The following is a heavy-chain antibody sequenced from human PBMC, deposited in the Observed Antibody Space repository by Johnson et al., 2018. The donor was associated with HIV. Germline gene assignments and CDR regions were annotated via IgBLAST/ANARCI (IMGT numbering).Heavy chain of an antibody. CDR1: RFSFSRYG. CDR3: ARDASMCRLDSSGYANSFSI. D-gene: IGHD3-22*01. J-gene: IGHJ3*02. V-gene: IGHV3-33*01. CDR2: IRYDGSNK. Sequence: QVQLVESGGGLVQPGRSLRLSCAASRFSFSRYGMHWVRQAPGKGLEWVAFIRYDGSNKYYAGSVKGRFTISRDNAKNSLYLQMNSLRVEDTAVYYCARDASMCRLDSSGYANSFSIWGQGTLVTVSS.